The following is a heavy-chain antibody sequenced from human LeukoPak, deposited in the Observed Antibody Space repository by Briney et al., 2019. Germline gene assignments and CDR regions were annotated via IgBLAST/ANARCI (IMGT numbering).Heavy chain of an antibody. CDR3: ARHRYCDTTRCYGTDFDY. V-gene: IGHV3-11*06. J-gene: IGHJ4*02. Sequence: GGSLRLSCAASGFTFSDYYMSWIRQAPGKGLEWVSYISSSSTYSNYADPVKGRFTISRDNANNSLDLQMNSLRAEDTAVYYCARHRYCDTTRCYGTDFDYWGQGTLLNVSS. CDR1: GFTFSDYY. CDR2: ISSSSTYS. D-gene: IGHD2-2*01.